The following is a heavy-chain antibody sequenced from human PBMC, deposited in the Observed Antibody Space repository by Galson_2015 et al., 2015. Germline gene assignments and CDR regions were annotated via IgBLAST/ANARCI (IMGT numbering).Heavy chain of an antibody. CDR2: IKQDGSEK. J-gene: IGHJ4*02. CDR1: GFTFSSYW. CDR3: AKEMRRSSSWRSPFDY. Sequence: SLRLSCAASGFTFSSYWMSWVRQAPGKGLEWVANIKQDGSEKYYVDSVKGRFTISRDNAKNSLYLQMNSLRAEDTALYYCAKEMRRSSSWRSPFDYWGQGTLVTVSS. D-gene: IGHD6-13*01. V-gene: IGHV3-7*03.